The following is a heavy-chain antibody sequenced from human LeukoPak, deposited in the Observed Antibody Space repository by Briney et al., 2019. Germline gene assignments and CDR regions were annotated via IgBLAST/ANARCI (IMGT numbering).Heavy chain of an antibody. CDR3: ARVIVGATYFDY. D-gene: IGHD1-26*01. CDR2: INPNSGGT. J-gene: IGHJ4*02. CDR1: GYTFTGYY. Sequence: ASVKVSCKASGYTFTGYYMHWVRQAPGQGLEWMGWINPNSGGTNYAQEFQGRVTMTRDTSISTAYMELSRLRSDDTAVYYCARVIVGATYFDYWGQGTLVTVSS. V-gene: IGHV1-2*02.